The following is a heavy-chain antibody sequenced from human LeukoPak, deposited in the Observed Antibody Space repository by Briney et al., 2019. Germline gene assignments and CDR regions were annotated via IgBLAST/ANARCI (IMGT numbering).Heavy chain of an antibody. CDR2: INPSGGDT. V-gene: IGHV1-46*01. CDR1: GYILSSYN. CDR3: ARTYCAEDCSIRYFDY. Sequence: GASVKVSCKASGYILSSYNMHWVRQAPGQGLEWLGIINPSGGDTKYAQKFQGRVTLTRDKSTSTVYMELSSLTSDVTAVYYCARTYCAEDCSIRYFDYWGQGTLVIVSS. D-gene: IGHD2-21*02. J-gene: IGHJ4*02.